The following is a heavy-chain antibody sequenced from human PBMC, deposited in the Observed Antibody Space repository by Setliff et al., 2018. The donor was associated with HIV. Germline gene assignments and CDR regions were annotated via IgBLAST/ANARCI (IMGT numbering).Heavy chain of an antibody. D-gene: IGHD3-10*01. J-gene: IGHJ6*03. CDR1: WESKINHD. Sequence: KPSETLSLTCSVSWESKINHDWGWIRQSPGRGLEWIGSMFRGGGRQFQPSLASRVSISGATSKNQFSLKMTSVTPADTAVYFCVGVPSYYGTGTLWVWGKGITVTVS. CDR2: MFRGGGR. CDR3: VGVPSYYGTGTLWV. V-gene: IGHV4-59*11.